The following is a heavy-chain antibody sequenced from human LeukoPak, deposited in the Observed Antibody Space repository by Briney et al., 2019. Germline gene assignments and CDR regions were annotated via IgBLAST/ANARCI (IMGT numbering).Heavy chain of an antibody. CDR2: IYNSGTT. Sequence: SETLSLTCSVSGGSISSGGHYWSWIRQHPGKSLEWIGYIYNSGTTFYNPSLKSQVAISVDTSKNQFSLKVNSVTAADTAVYYCARASTRYFDCWGQGTLVTVSS. CDR1: GGSISSGGHY. J-gene: IGHJ4*02. D-gene: IGHD2/OR15-2a*01. CDR3: ARASTRYFDC. V-gene: IGHV4-31*01.